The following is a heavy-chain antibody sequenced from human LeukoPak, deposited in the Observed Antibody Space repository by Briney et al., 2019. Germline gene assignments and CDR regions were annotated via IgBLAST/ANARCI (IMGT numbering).Heavy chain of an antibody. J-gene: IGHJ4*02. CDR2: IRSKANNYAT. CDR1: GFTFSGSA. CDR3: TGDNFDSSVKFDY. V-gene: IGHV3-73*01. Sequence: GGSLRLSCVVSGFTFSGSAVHWVRQASGKGLEWVGRIRSKANNYATAYAASVKGRFTISRDDSKNTAYLQMNSLKAEDTAVYYCTGDNFDSSVKFDYWGQGTLVTVSS. D-gene: IGHD3-22*01.